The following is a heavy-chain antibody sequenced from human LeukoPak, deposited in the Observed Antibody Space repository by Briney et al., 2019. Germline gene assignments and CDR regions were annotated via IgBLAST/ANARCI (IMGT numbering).Heavy chain of an antibody. CDR1: GYTFTGYY. Sequence: ASVKVSCKASGYTFTGYYMHWVRQAPGQGIEWMGWISAYNGNTNYAQKLQGRVTMTTDTSTSTAYMELRSLRSDDTAVYYCGRISGYGTYYFDYWGQGTLVTVSS. J-gene: IGHJ4*02. CDR3: GRISGYGTYYFDY. CDR2: ISAYNGNT. V-gene: IGHV1-18*04. D-gene: IGHD5-12*01.